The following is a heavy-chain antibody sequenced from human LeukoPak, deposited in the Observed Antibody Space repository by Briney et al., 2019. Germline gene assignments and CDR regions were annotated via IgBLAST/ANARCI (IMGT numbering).Heavy chain of an antibody. V-gene: IGHV3-20*04. J-gene: IGHJ4*02. CDR1: GFAFDEHG. D-gene: IGHD2-2*01. Sequence: GGSLRLFCTASGFAFDEHGMSWVRQVPGKGLEWVSGINWSGGSTGYADPLRGRFTISRDNAKNSLYLQMDSLRAEDTALYCCARAPITSPFYFDYWGQGTLVTVSS. CDR2: INWSGGST. CDR3: ARAPITSPFYFDY.